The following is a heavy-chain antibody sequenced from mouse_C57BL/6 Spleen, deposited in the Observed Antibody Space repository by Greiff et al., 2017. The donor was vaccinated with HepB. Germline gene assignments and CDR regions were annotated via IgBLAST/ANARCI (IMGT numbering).Heavy chain of an antibody. D-gene: IGHD1-1*01. CDR3: ARGSDYGSNVELGRYAMDY. CDR2: IYPRSGNT. V-gene: IGHV1-81*01. CDR1: GYTFTSYG. J-gene: IGHJ4*01. Sequence: VKLQESGAELARPGASVKLSCKASGYTFTSYGISWVKQRTGQGLEWIGEIYPRSGNTYYNEKFKGKATLTADKSSSTAYMELRSLTSEDSAVYFCARGSDYGSNVELGRYAMDYWGQGTSVTVSS.